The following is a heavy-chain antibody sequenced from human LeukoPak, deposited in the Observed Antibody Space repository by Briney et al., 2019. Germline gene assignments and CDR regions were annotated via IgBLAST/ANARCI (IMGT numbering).Heavy chain of an antibody. V-gene: IGHV1-69*04. J-gene: IGHJ3*02. Sequence: SVKVSCKASGGTFSSYAISWVRQAPGQGLEWMGRIIPILGIANYAQKFQGRVTITADKSTSTAYMELRSLRSDDTAVYYCARGLDGAFDIWAKGQWSPSLQ. CDR2: IIPILGIA. D-gene: IGHD5-24*01. CDR3: ARGLDGAFDI. CDR1: GGTFSSYA.